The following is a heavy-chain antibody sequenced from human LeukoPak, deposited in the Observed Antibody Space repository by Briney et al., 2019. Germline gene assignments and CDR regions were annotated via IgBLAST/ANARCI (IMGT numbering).Heavy chain of an antibody. CDR3: ARREMATKIGDAFDI. CDR2: IYYSGST. D-gene: IGHD5-24*01. Sequence: SETLSPTCTVSGGSISSSSYYWGWIRQPPGKGLEWIGSIYYSGSTYYNPSLKSRVTISVDTSKNQFSLKLSSVTAADTAVYYCARREMATKIGDAFDIWGQGTMVTVSS. CDR1: GGSISSSSYY. V-gene: IGHV4-39*01. J-gene: IGHJ3*02.